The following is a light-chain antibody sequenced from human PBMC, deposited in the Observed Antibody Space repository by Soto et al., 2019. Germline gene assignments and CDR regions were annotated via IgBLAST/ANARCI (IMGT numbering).Light chain of an antibody. V-gene: IGLV2-23*02. J-gene: IGLJ1*01. CDR3: SSYAGSSTHV. Sequence: QSVLTQPASVSGSPGQSITISCTGTNSDVGSYNLVSWYQQHPGKAPKLMIYEVSKRPSGFSNRFSGSKSGNTASLTISGLQAEYEADYYCSSYAGSSTHVFGTGTKLTVL. CDR1: NSDVGSYNL. CDR2: EVS.